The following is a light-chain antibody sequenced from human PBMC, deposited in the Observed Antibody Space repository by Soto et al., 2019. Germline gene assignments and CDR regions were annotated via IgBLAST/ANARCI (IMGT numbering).Light chain of an antibody. CDR1: QSVNTN. CDR2: GAA. CDR3: QQYNKWTWS. V-gene: IGKV3-15*01. Sequence: EVVVTQSPATLSVSRGQRVTLYCRASQSVNTNLAWYQHKPGQAPRLLIYGAATGATGIPARFSAAGSGTEFTLTISGLQSEDFAVYYCQQYNKWTWSFAQRTKVDIK. J-gene: IGKJ1*01.